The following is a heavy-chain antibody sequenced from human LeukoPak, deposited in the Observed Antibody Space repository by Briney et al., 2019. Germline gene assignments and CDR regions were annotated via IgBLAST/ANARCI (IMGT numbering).Heavy chain of an antibody. J-gene: IGHJ6*04. Sequence: GGSLRLSCAASGFTFTTYTINWVRQAPGKGLEWVSSISSTGNYTFYGDSVKGRFTISRDDAKNSLYLQMNSLRAEDTAMYYCARSKIIQLDSMDVWGNGTKVTVSP. CDR1: GFTFTTYT. CDR3: ARSKIIQLDSMDV. D-gene: IGHD5-18*01. V-gene: IGHV3-21*01. CDR2: ISSTGNYT.